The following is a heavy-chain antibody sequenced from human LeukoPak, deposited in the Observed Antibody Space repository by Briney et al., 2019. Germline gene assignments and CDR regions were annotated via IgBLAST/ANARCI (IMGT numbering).Heavy chain of an antibody. J-gene: IGHJ6*03. Sequence: ASVKVSCKASGYTFTGYYMHWVRQAPGQGLEWMGRINPNSGGTNYAQKFQGRVTMTRDTSISTAYMELSRLRSDDTAVYYCARGRWGFGATLYDYYYYYMDVWGKGTTVTVSS. D-gene: IGHD3-10*01. CDR1: GYTFTGYY. CDR2: INPNSGGT. V-gene: IGHV1-2*06. CDR3: ARGRWGFGATLYDYYYYYMDV.